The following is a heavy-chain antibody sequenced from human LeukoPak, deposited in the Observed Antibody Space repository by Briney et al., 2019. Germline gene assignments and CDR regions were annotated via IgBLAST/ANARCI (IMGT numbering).Heavy chain of an antibody. D-gene: IGHD3-3*01. Sequence: SVKVSCKASGGTFSSYAISWVRQAPGQGLEWMGGIIPIFGTANYAQKFQGRVTITADESTSTAYMELSSLRSEDTAVYYCARGHWSGYNYNWFDPWGQGTLVTVSS. V-gene: IGHV1-69*13. CDR3: ARGHWSGYNYNWFDP. CDR1: GGTFSSYA. J-gene: IGHJ5*02. CDR2: IIPIFGTA.